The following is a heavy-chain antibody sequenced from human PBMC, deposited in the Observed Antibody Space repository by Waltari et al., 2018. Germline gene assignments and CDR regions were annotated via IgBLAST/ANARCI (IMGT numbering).Heavy chain of an antibody. CDR3: ARRHPGYCSNGVCSSFDF. J-gene: IGHJ4*02. CDR1: GGSISSGSYY. Sequence: QLQLQESGPGLVKPSETLPLTCTVSGGSISSGSYYWGWVRQPPGQGLEWIGSIYYSGNTYYNPSLRSRVTLSVDTSKNQFSLKLSSVTAADTAVYYCARRHPGYCSNGVCSSFDFWGQGTLVTVSS. D-gene: IGHD2-8*01. CDR2: IYYSGNT. V-gene: IGHV4-39*01.